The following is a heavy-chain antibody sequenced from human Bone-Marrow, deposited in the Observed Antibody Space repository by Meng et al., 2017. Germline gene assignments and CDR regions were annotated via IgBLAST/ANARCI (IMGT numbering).Heavy chain of an antibody. V-gene: IGHV1-2*06. CDR2: INPKSGDT. CDR1: GYTFPDYW. J-gene: IGHJ4*02. Sequence: APVKVSCKASGYTFPDYWLHWVRRAPGQGLEWMGRINPKSGDTHYAQRFQGRVTMTRDTSISTAYVELSSLRSDDTAVYYCVRDENISLGKLFGDYWGQGTMVTVSS. CDR3: VRDENISLGKLFGDY. D-gene: IGHD2-21*01.